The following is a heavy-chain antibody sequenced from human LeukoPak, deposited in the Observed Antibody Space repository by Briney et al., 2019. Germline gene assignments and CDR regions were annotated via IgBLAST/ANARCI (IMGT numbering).Heavy chain of an antibody. CDR2: IIPILGIA. D-gene: IGHD6-25*01. CDR3: ARDRLRDPLGY. J-gene: IGHJ4*02. V-gene: IGHV1-69*04. Sequence: SVKVSCKASGGTFSSYTISWVRQAPGQGLEWMGRIIPILGIANYAQKFQGRVTITADKSTSTAYMELSSLRSDDTAVYYCARDRLRDPLGYWGQGTLVTVSS. CDR1: GGTFSSYT.